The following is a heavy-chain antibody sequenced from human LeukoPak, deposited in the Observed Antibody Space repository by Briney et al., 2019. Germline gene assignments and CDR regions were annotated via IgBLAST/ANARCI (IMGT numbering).Heavy chain of an antibody. J-gene: IGHJ4*02. D-gene: IGHD4-23*01. CDR1: GGSISSSSYY. Sequence: SETLSLTCTVSGGSISSSSYYWGWIRQPPGKGLEWIGSIYYSGSTYYNPSLNSRVTISVDTSKNQFSLKLSSVTAADTAVYYCARHGDDYGGKGEFDYWGQGTLVTVSS. V-gene: IGHV4-39*01. CDR2: IYYSGST. CDR3: ARHGDDYGGKGEFDY.